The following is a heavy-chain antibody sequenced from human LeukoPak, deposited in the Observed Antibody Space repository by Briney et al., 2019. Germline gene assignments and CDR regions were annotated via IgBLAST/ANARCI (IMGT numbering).Heavy chain of an antibody. J-gene: IGHJ4*02. CDR3: ARVDDYDSGSLDY. CDR2: IYYSGST. Sequence: PSETLSLTCTVSGGSMSSYYWSWIRQPPGKGLEWIGYIYYSGSTNYNPSLKSRVTISVDTSKNQFSLRLSSVTAADTAVYYCARVDDYDSGSLDYWGQGTLVTVSS. V-gene: IGHV4-59*01. D-gene: IGHD3-10*01. CDR1: GGSMSSYY.